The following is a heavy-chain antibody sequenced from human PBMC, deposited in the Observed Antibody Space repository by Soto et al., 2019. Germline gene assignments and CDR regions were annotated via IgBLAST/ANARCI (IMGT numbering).Heavy chain of an antibody. J-gene: IGHJ4*02. Sequence: QVQLQESGPGLVKPSETLSLTCTVSGGSISGYYWTWIRQPPGKGLQWVGSLFYGGTTDYNPSLKSPLTMSLHTAKNHFSLKLRSVTAADTAVYYCARHRGPAPVYWGQGTLVTASS. CDR3: ARHRGPAPVY. CDR1: GGSISGYY. D-gene: IGHD3-10*01. V-gene: IGHV4-39*01. CDR2: LFYGGTT.